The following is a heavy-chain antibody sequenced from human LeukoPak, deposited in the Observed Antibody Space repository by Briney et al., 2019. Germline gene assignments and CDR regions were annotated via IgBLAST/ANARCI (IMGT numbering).Heavy chain of an antibody. Sequence: GGSLRLSCAASGFSFSSFSMNWVRQAPGKGLEWVSAISGSGGSTYYADSVKGRFTISRDNSKNTLYLQMNSLRAEDTAVYYCAKAQTYDFWSGYYPGFDYWGQGTLVTVSS. CDR3: AKAQTYDFWSGYYPGFDY. D-gene: IGHD3-3*01. CDR2: ISGSGGST. CDR1: GFSFSSFS. J-gene: IGHJ4*02. V-gene: IGHV3-23*01.